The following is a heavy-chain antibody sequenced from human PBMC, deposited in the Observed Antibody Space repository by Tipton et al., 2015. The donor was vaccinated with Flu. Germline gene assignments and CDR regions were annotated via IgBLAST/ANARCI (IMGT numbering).Heavy chain of an antibody. J-gene: IGHJ2*01. V-gene: IGHV4-30-2*01. D-gene: IGHD4-23*01. Sequence: LRLSCAVPGDSVTSGYYSWSWIRQPPGKDLEWIGYIYHSGSTFYNPSLKSRVTISLDRSKNQVSLNLSSVTAADTAVYYCARYHGGNWYFDLWGRGTLVTVSS. CDR1: GDSVTSGYYS. CDR3: ARYHGGNWYFDL. CDR2: IYHSGST.